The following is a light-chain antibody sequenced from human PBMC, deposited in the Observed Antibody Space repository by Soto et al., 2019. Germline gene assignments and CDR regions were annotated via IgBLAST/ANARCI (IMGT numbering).Light chain of an antibody. V-gene: IGLV2-14*01. Sequence: QSALTQPASVSGSPGQSITISCTGTTSDVGGYQYVSWYQQYPGKVPKVVIYEVSNRPSGVSNRFSGSKSGNTASLTISGLQAEDEADYYCISFRGTNTPLFGGGTQLTVL. J-gene: IGLJ3*02. CDR1: TSDVGGYQY. CDR2: EVS. CDR3: ISFRGTNTPL.